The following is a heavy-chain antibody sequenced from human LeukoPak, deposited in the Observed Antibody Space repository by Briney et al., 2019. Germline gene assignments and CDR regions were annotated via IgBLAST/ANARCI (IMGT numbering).Heavy chain of an antibody. V-gene: IGHV4-34*01. CDR2: INHSGST. Sequence: SETLSLTCAVYGGSFSGYYCSWIRQPPGKGLEWIGEINHSGSTNYNPSLKSRVTISVDTSKNQFSLKLSSVTAADTAVYYCARLGYYGSGRSFGYWGQGALVTVSS. J-gene: IGHJ4*02. D-gene: IGHD3-10*01. CDR3: ARLGYYGSGRSFGY. CDR1: GGSFSGYY.